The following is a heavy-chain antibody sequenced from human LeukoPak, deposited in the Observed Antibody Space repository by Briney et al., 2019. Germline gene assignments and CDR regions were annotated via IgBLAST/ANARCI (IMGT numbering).Heavy chain of an antibody. D-gene: IGHD3-22*01. V-gene: IGHV4-39*01. CDR2: IYYSGST. CDR3: ARPSTMSGIDY. CDR1: GGSISSSSYY. Sequence: SETLSLTCTVSGGSISSSSYYWGWIRQPPGKGLEWIGSIYYSGSTYYNPSLKSRVTISVDTSKNQFSLKLSSVTAADTAVYYCARPSTMSGIDYWGQGTLVTVSS. J-gene: IGHJ4*02.